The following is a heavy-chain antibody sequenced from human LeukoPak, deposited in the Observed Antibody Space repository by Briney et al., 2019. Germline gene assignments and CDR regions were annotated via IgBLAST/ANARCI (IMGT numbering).Heavy chain of an antibody. CDR1: GFTFSDYS. D-gene: IGHD2-21*02. CDR2: ISSSGSTI. V-gene: IGHV3-11*01. CDR3: ARVNRVTAIQELDY. J-gene: IGHJ4*02. Sequence: PGGSLRLSCAASGFTFSDYSMTWFRQAPGKGLEWVPCISSSGSTIFYADSVKGRFTISRDNAKSSLFLQMNSLRAEDTAVYYCARVNRVTAIQELDYWGQGTLVTVSS.